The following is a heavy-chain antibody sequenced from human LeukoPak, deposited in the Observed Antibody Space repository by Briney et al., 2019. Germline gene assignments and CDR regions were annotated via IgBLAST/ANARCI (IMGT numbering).Heavy chain of an antibody. Sequence: PSETLSLTCAVYGGSFSGYYWSWIRQPPGKGLEWIGEINHSGSTNYNPSLKSRVTISVDTSKNQFSLKLSSVTAADTAVYYCARLYYYDSSGYSAFDIWGQGTMVTVSS. V-gene: IGHV4-34*01. CDR1: GGSFSGYY. D-gene: IGHD3-22*01. CDR2: INHSGST. CDR3: ARLYYYDSSGYSAFDI. J-gene: IGHJ3*02.